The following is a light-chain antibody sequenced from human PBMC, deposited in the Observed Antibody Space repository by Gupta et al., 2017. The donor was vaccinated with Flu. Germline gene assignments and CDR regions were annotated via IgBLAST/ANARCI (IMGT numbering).Light chain of an antibody. CDR2: KVA. V-gene: IGKV2-30*01. Sequence: DVVMTQSPLSLPVTLGQPASISCRSSQSLVYSDGNTYSNWCQQRTGQSPRRLMFKVANRDSGGPDRCGGSGEGTDFTVQISRGEEEDVGVYYCMQGKHWPPGPFGQGTRLEIK. J-gene: IGKJ5*01. CDR3: MQGKHWPPGP. CDR1: QSLVYSDGNTY.